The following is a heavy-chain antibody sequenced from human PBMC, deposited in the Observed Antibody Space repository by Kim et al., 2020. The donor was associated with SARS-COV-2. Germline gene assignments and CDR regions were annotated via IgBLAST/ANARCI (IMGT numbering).Heavy chain of an antibody. D-gene: IGHD6-13*01. Sequence: GEIYHSGSTNYNPSLKSRVTISVDKYKNHLSLKRSPVTAADTAVYYCARRWIAAAGLWGQVTLVT. V-gene: IGHV4-4*02. CDR3: ARRWIAAAGL. J-gene: IGHJ4*01. CDR2: IYHSGST.